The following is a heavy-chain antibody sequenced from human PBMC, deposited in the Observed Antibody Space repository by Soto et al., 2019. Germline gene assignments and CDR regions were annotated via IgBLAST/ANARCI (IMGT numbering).Heavy chain of an antibody. D-gene: IGHD1-26*01. V-gene: IGHV3-30*18. CDR3: AKARVRIAGADSFDH. Sequence: GGSLRLSCVASGFTFSTSVMHWVRQPPGKGLEWVALISNDGDEKYYGDSVEGRFSISRDNSKNTLYLQMSSLRAEDTAVYFCAKARVRIAGADSFDHWGQGTLVTVSS. CDR1: GFTFSTSV. CDR2: ISNDGDEK. J-gene: IGHJ4*02.